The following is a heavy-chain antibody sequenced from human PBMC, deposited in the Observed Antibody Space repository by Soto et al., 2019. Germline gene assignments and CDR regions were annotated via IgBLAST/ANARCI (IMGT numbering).Heavy chain of an antibody. D-gene: IGHD3-3*01. CDR1: GGSISSYY. CDR3: GRVRDSLGLRFLEWLFVDY. J-gene: IGHJ4*02. Sequence: PSETLCLTCTVSGGSISSYYWSWIRQPPGKGLEWIGYIYYSGSTNYNPSLKSRVTISVDTSKNQFSLKLSSVTAADTAVYYCGRVRDSLGLRFLEWLFVDYWGQGTLVTVSS. CDR2: IYYSGST. V-gene: IGHV4-59*01.